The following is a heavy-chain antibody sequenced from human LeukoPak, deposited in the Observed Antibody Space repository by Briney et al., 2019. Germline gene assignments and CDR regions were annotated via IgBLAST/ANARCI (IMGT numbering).Heavy chain of an antibody. CDR2: IWYDGSNK. CDR1: GFTFSSYG. CDR3: AKRGYSGYDYFDY. V-gene: IGHV3-30*02. J-gene: IGHJ4*02. D-gene: IGHD5-12*01. Sequence: GGSLRLSCAASGFTFSSYGMHWVRQAPGKGLEWVAVIWYDGSNKYYADSVKGRFTISRDNSKNTLYLQMNSLRAEDTAVYYRAKRGYSGYDYFDYWGQGTLVTVSS.